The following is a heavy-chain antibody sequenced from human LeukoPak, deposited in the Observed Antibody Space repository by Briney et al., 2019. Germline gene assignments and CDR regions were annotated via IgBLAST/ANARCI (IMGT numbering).Heavy chain of an antibody. J-gene: IGHJ4*02. CDR1: GFSFTDYV. D-gene: IGHD1-26*01. Sequence: GRSLRLSCTVSGFSFTDYVIHWVRQAPGKGLEWVAVTSADESIKSYSDSVRGRFTISRDNFKNILYLQIDSLGLEDTAVYFCARDPFLGGPDFLDYWGRGTLVTVSS. V-gene: IGHV3-30*03. CDR2: TSADESIK. CDR3: ARDPFLGGPDFLDY.